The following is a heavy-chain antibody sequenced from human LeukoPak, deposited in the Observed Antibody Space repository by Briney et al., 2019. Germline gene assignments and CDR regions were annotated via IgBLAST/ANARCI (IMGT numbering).Heavy chain of an antibody. Sequence: QPGGSLRLSCVASGFTFSGSTMHWVRQASGKGLEWVGHIRSKTNNYATAYSASVKGRFTISRDDSKNTMYLQMNSLKTEDTAVYYCTSPHDYGDTWGQGTLVTVSS. CDR2: IRSKTNNYAT. V-gene: IGHV3-73*01. D-gene: IGHD4-17*01. CDR1: GFTFSGST. J-gene: IGHJ5*02. CDR3: TSPHDYGDT.